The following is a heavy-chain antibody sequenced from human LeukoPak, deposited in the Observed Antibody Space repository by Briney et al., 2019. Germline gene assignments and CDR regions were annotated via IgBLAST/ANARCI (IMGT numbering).Heavy chain of an antibody. CDR2: INHSGST. CDR3: AGDWEAAAGTNWFDP. J-gene: IGHJ5*02. V-gene: IGHV4-34*01. CDR1: GGSLSGYY. D-gene: IGHD6-13*01. Sequence: PSETLSLTCAVYGGSLSGYYWSWIRQPPGKGLEWIGEINHSGSTNYNPSLKSRVTISVDTSKNQFSLKLSYVTAADPAVYYCAGDWEAAAGTNWFDPWGQGTLVTVSS.